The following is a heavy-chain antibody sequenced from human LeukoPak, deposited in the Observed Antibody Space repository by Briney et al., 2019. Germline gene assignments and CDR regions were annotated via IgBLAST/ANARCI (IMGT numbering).Heavy chain of an antibody. CDR1: GFTFSSYA. D-gene: IGHD3-3*01. CDR3: ARDQGRSGLDY. CDR2: ISYDGSNK. V-gene: IGHV3-30-3*01. J-gene: IGHJ4*02. Sequence: GRSLRLSCAASGFTFSSYAMHWVRQAPGKGLEWVAVISYDGSNKYYADSVKGRFTISRDNSKNTLYLQMNSLRAEDTAVYYCARDQGRSGLDYWGQGTLVTVSS.